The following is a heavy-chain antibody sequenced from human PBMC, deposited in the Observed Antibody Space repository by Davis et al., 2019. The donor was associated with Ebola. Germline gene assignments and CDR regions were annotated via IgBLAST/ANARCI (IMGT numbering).Heavy chain of an antibody. CDR3: ARDLHNWNDGDAFDI. CDR1: GFTFSSYS. V-gene: IGHV3-21*01. D-gene: IGHD1-20*01. Sequence: PGGSLRLSCAASGFTFSSYSMNWVRQAPGKGLEWVSSISSSSSYIYYADSVKGRFTISRDNAKNSLYLQMNSLRAEDTAVYYCARDLHNWNDGDAFDIWGQGTMVTVSS. CDR2: ISSSSSYI. J-gene: IGHJ3*02.